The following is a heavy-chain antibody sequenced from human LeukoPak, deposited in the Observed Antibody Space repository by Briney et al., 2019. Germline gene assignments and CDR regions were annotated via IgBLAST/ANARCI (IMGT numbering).Heavy chain of an antibody. CDR1: GFAFNTYSMN. CDR3: ARQTYGDYVFDY. CDR2: IYYSGST. V-gene: IGHV4-39*01. J-gene: IGHJ4*02. Sequence: GSLRLSCAASGFAFNTYSMNWVRQAPGKGLEWIGSIYYSGSTYYNPSLKSRVTISVDTSKNQFSLKLSSVTAADTAVYYCARQTYGDYVFDYWGQGTLVTVSS. D-gene: IGHD4-17*01.